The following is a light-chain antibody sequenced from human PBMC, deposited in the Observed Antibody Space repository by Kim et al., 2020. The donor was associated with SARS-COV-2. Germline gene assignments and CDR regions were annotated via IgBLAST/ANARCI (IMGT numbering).Light chain of an antibody. V-gene: IGLV3-25*03. CDR3: QSADSSGTSR. Sequence: SYELTQPPSVSVSPGQTARITCSGDALPKQYAYWYQQKPGQAPVLVIYKDSERPSGIPERFSGSSSGTTVTLTISGVQAEDEADYYCQSADSSGTSRFGGGTQLTVL. J-gene: IGLJ2*01. CDR2: KDS. CDR1: ALPKQY.